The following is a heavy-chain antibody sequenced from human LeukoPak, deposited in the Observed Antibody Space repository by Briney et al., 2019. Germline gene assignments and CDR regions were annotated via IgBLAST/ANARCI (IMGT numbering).Heavy chain of an antibody. CDR2: IYYSGST. V-gene: IGHV4-39*07. D-gene: IGHD6-13*01. J-gene: IGHJ6*02. Sequence: SETLSLTCTVSGGSISSSSYYWGWIRQPPGKGLEWLGSIYYSGSTYYNPSLKSRVTISVDTSKNQFSLKLSSVTAADTAVYYCARDGGAAAGSYYYGMGVWGQGTTVTVSS. CDR3: ARDGGAAAGSYYYGMGV. CDR1: GGSISSSSYY.